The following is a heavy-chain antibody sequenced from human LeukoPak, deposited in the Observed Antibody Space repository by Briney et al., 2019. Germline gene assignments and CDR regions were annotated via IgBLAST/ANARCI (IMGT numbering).Heavy chain of an antibody. J-gene: IGHJ4*02. V-gene: IGHV3-21*01. Sequence: GGSLRLSCAASGFTFSSYGMHWVRQAPGKGLEWVSSISSSSSYIYYADSVKGRFTISRDNAKNSLYLQMNSLRAEDTAVYYCARARRDGYPLLYWGQGTLVTVSS. CDR2: ISSSSSYI. CDR1: GFTFSSYG. CDR3: ARARRDGYPLLY. D-gene: IGHD5-24*01.